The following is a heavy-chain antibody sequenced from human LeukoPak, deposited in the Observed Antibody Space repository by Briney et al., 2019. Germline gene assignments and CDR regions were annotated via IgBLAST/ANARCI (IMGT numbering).Heavy chain of an antibody. CDR1: GFTFSDYY. Sequence: GGSLRLSCAASGFTFSDYYMSWIRQAPGKGLEWVSYISSSGSTIYYADSVKGRFTISRDNAKNSLYLQMNGLRAEDTAVYYCARESYCGGDCSAFDYWGQGTLVTVSS. V-gene: IGHV3-11*01. CDR3: ARESYCGGDCSAFDY. CDR2: ISSSGSTI. J-gene: IGHJ4*02. D-gene: IGHD2-21*02.